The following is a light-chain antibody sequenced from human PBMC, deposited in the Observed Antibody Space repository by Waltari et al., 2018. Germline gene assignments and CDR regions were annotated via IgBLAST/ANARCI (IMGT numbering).Light chain of an antibody. CDR1: SSHVGSSP. J-gene: IGLJ1*01. CDR2: SHN. Sequence: QSVLTQPPSASGTPRPTVTISCSGRSSHVGSSPLSGTQHLPGTPPKLLIFSHNQRPSGVPDRFSGSKSGTSASLAISGLQSEDEADYFCAAWDDSLNGFYVFGTGTRVTVL. CDR3: AAWDDSLNGFYV. V-gene: IGLV1-44*01.